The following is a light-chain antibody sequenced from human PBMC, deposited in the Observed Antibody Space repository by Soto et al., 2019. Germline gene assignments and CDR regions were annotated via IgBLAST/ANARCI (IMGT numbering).Light chain of an antibody. J-gene: IGLJ2*01. Sequence: QSVLTQPASVSGSPGQSITIACTGASSRVGSYNLVSWYQQHPGKAPKLLISEGTKGPSGVSNRFSASKSGNTASLTISELQAEDEADYYCSSNADSTTDVVFGGGTKVTVL. V-gene: IGLV2-23*01. CDR1: SSRVGSYNL. CDR2: EGT. CDR3: SSNADSTTDVV.